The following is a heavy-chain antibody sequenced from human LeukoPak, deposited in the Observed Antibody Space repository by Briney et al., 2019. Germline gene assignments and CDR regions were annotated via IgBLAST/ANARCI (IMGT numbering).Heavy chain of an antibody. CDR3: RLTTVVTPAGRSGLYWDY. Sequence: ASVKVSCKASGGTFSSYAISWVRQAPGQGLEWMGGIIPIFGTANHAQKFQGRVTITTDEPTSTAYMELSSLRSEDTAVYYCRLTTVVTPAGRSGLYWDYWGQGTLVTVSS. D-gene: IGHD4-23*01. CDR1: GGTFSSYA. CDR2: IIPIFGTA. J-gene: IGHJ4*02. V-gene: IGHV1-69*05.